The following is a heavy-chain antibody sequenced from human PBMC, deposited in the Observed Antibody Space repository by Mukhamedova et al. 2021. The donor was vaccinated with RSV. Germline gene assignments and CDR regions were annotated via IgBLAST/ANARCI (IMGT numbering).Heavy chain of an antibody. CDR3: AKGTLRYCSSTSCRRDYYYYMDV. CDR2: HGGST. J-gene: IGHJ6*03. Sequence: HGGSTNYNPSLKSRVTISVDTSKNQFSLKLSSVTAADTAVYYCAKGTLRYCSSTSCRRDYYYYMDVWGKGTTVTVSS. D-gene: IGHD2-2*01. V-gene: IGHV4-34*01.